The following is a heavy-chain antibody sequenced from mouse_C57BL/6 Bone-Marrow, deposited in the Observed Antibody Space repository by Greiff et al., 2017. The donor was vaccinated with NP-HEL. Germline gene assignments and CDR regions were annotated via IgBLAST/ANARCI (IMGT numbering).Heavy chain of an antibody. CDR1: GFTFSSYG. D-gene: IGHD1-1*01. V-gene: IGHV5-6*01. CDR2: ISSGGSYT. J-gene: IGHJ2*01. CDR3: ARHITTVVDY. Sequence: EVNVVESGGDLVKPGGSLKLSCAASGFTFSSYGMSWVRQTPDKRLEWVATISSGGSYTYYPDTVKGRFTISRDNAKNTLYLQMSSLKSEDTAMYYCARHITTVVDYWGQGTTLTVSS.